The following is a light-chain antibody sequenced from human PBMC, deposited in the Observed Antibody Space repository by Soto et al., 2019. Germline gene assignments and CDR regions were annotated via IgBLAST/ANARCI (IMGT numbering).Light chain of an antibody. Sequence: QSVLTQPASVSGSPGQSITISCTGSSVDVGDYNSVSWYQQHPGKAPKVMIYHVTIRASGVSNRFSGSKSGNTASLTISGFQAEDESDYYCSSYSHSLSFYVFGTGNKVSVL. CDR3: SSYSHSLSFYV. CDR1: SVDVGDYNS. J-gene: IGLJ1*01. V-gene: IGLV2-14*03. CDR2: HVT.